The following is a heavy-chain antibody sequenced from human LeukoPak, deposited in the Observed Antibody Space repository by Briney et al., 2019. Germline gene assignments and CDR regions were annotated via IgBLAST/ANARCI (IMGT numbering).Heavy chain of an antibody. CDR1: GFTFSSYG. V-gene: IGHV3-33*01. Sequence: GGSLRLSCAASGFTFSSYGMHWVRQAPGKGLEWVAVIWCDGSNKYYADSVKGRFTISRDNFKNTLYLQMNSLGAEDTAVYYCARDGGSGSGYDFRYYGMDAWGQGTTVTVSS. CDR2: IWCDGSNK. CDR3: ARDGGSGSGYDFRYYGMDA. D-gene: IGHD5-12*01. J-gene: IGHJ6*02.